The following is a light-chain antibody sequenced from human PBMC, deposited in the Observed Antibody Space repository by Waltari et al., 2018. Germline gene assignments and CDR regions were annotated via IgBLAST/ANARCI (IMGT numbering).Light chain of an antibody. CDR3: QQYYSTPPT. CDR1: QNLLWSYNFTNY. Sequence: DVVMTLSPDSLAVSLGERDTLNCKSHQNLLWSYNFTNYLSLYQQKPGQPPKLLIYWASTRESGVPDRFSGSGSGTNFTLTISGLQAEDVAVYYCQQYYSTPPTFGQGTKLKIK. V-gene: IGKV4-1*01. J-gene: IGKJ2*01. CDR2: WAS.